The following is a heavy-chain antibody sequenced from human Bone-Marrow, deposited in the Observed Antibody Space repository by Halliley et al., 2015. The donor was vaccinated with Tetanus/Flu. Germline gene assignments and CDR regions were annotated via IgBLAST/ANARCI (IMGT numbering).Heavy chain of an antibody. J-gene: IGHJ4*02. Sequence: QLVQSGAEVKKPGSSVKVSCKASGGTFNNYAISWVRQAPGQGLEWMGGITTVFGTTNYAQKFQGRVTITADESTRTAYMELSSLRSEDMAVYYCARGGKYQLLNPDYWGQGTLVTVSS. D-gene: IGHD2-2*01. CDR1: GGTFNNYA. CDR2: ITTVFGTT. CDR3: ARGGKYQLLNPDY. V-gene: IGHV1-69*01.